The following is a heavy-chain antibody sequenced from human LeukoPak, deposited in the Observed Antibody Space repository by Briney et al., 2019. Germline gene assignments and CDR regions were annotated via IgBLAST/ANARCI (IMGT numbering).Heavy chain of an antibody. CDR1: GFTFSSYA. Sequence: HPGGSLRLSCAASGFTFSSYAMGWVRQAPGKGLDWVSIIYSSGSTYYADSVKGRFIISRDNSKNTVFLQMSSLRADDTAVYYCATPPAMRAPPNYFQHWGQGTVVTVSS. V-gene: IGHV3-23*01. CDR3: ATPPAMRAPPNYFQH. CDR2: IYSSGST. D-gene: IGHD5-18*01. J-gene: IGHJ1*01.